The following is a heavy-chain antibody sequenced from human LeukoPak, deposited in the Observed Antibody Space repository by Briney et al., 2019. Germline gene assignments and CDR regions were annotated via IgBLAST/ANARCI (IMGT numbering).Heavy chain of an antibody. J-gene: IGHJ4*02. D-gene: IGHD6-6*01. CDR2: IYYSGST. V-gene: IGHV4-39*02. CDR1: GGSISSSSYY. CDR3: ARDRGGSSSYGFDY. Sequence: SETLSLTCTVSGGSISSSSYYWGWIRQPPGKGLEWIGSIYYSGSTYYNPSLKSRVTISVDTSKNQFSLKLSSVTAADTAVYYCARDRGGSSSYGFDYWGQGTLVTVSS.